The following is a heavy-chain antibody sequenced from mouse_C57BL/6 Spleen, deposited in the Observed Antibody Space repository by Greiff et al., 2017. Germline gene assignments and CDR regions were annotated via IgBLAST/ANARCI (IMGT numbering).Heavy chain of an antibody. V-gene: IGHV5-16*01. J-gene: IGHJ4*01. CDR1: GFTFSDYY. CDR2: INHDGSST. Sequence: EVKVVESEGGLVQPGSSMKLSCTASGFTFSDYYMAWVRQVPEKGLEWVANINHDGSSTYYLDSLKSRFIISGDNAKNSLYLQMSRLKSEDTATYYCARGLGAMDYWGQGTSGTVSS. D-gene: IGHD4-1*01. CDR3: ARGLGAMDY.